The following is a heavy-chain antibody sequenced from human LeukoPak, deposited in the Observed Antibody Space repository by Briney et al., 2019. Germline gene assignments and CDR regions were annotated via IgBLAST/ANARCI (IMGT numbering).Heavy chain of an antibody. V-gene: IGHV3-30*02. D-gene: IGHD2-2*01. J-gene: IGHJ5*02. Sequence: GGSLRFSCAASGFTFSSYGMHWVRQAPGKGLGWVAFIRYDGSNKYYGDSVKGRFTISRDNSKNTLYLQMNGLRAEDTAVYYCAKDGADIVVVTAATTASHWFDPWGQGTLVTVSS. CDR3: AKDGADIVVVTAATTASHWFDP. CDR2: IRYDGSNK. CDR1: GFTFSSYG.